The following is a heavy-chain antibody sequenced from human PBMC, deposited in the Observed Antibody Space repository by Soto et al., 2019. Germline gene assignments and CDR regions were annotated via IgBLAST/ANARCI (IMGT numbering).Heavy chain of an antibody. CDR3: TRHPDWLLSASFDP. CDR2: IRSKANSYAT. CDR1: GFTFSGSA. J-gene: IGHJ5*02. V-gene: IGHV3-73*01. D-gene: IGHD3-9*01. Sequence: GGSLRLSCAASGFTFSGSAMHWVRQASGKGLEWVGRIRSKANSYATAYAASVKGRFTISRDDSKNTAYLQMNSLKTEDTAVYYCTRHPDWLLSASFDPWGQGTLVTVSS.